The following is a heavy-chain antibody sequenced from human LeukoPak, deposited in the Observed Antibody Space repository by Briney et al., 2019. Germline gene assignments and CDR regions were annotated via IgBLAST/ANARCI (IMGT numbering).Heavy chain of an antibody. CDR3: AREEGYGGYVGNDY. Sequence: PGGSLRLSCAASGFSFSDYSMNWVRQAPGKGLEWVSSISSSSTYIHYADSVKGRITISRDNAKNSLYLQMNSLRAEVTAVYYCAREEGYGGYVGNDYWGQGTLVTVTS. D-gene: IGHD4-17*01. V-gene: IGHV3-21*01. J-gene: IGHJ4*02. CDR2: ISSSSTYI. CDR1: GFSFSDYS.